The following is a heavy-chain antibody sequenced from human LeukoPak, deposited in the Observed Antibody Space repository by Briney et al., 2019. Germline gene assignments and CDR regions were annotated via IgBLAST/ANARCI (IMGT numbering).Heavy chain of an antibody. Sequence: ASVKVSCKASGYTFTGYYMHWVRQAPGQGLEWMGWINPNSGGTNYAQKFQGRVTMTRDTSISTAYMELSRLRSDDTAVYYCARSLSSSSSSAYWGQGTLVTVSS. CDR1: GYTFTGYY. D-gene: IGHD6-6*01. J-gene: IGHJ4*02. CDR3: ARSLSSSSSSAY. CDR2: INPNSGGT. V-gene: IGHV1-2*02.